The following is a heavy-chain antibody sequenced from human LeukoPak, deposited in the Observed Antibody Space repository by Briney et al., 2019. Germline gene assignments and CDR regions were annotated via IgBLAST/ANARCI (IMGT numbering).Heavy chain of an antibody. Sequence: ASVKVSCKVSGYTLTELSMHWVRQAPGKGLEWMGGFDPEDGETIYAQKFQGRVTMTEDTSTDTAYMEPSSLRSEDTAVYYCATGVEMATILPHYWGQGTLVTVSS. CDR2: FDPEDGET. J-gene: IGHJ4*02. V-gene: IGHV1-24*01. D-gene: IGHD5-24*01. CDR1: GYTLTELS. CDR3: ATGVEMATILPHY.